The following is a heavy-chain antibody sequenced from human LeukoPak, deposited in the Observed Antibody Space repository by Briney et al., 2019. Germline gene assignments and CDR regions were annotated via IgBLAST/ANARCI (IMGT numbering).Heavy chain of an antibody. V-gene: IGHV3-33*01. CDR2: TWYDGSDR. CDR1: GSIFSTYG. J-gene: IGHJ4*02. CDR3: ARGGGITWYDFDF. Sequence: GRSLRLSCAASGSIFSTYGMHWVRQAPGKRLEWVTVTWYDGSDRSYADSVKGRFTISRDNSKNTLYLRMNSLRGEDTAVYYCARGGGITWYDFDFWGQGTLVTVSS. D-gene: IGHD6-13*01.